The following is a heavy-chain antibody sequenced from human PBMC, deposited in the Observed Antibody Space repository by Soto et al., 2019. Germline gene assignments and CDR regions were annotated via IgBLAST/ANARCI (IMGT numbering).Heavy chain of an antibody. J-gene: IGHJ3*02. CDR1: GYTFTGYY. CDR3: ARAMVRGVDAFDI. V-gene: IGHV1-2*04. D-gene: IGHD3-10*01. Sequence: ASVKVSCKASGYTFTGYYMHWVRQAPGQGLEWMGWINPNSGGTNYAQKFQGWVTMTRDTSISTAYMELSRLRSDDTAVYYCARAMVRGVDAFDIWGQGTMVTASS. CDR2: INPNSGGT.